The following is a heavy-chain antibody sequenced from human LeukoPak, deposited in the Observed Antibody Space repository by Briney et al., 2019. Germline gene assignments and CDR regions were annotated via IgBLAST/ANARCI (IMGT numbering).Heavy chain of an antibody. CDR3: ARDPGYTTGWYALDL. CDR2: IKQDGSEK. CDR1: GFTFSSYW. D-gene: IGHD6-19*01. Sequence: GGSLRLSCAASGFTFSSYWMSWVRQAPGKGLEWVANIKQDGSEKYYVDSVKGRFTISRDNAKNSLYLQMNTLRADDTAVYYCARDPGYTTGWYALDLWGQGTMVTVSS. V-gene: IGHV3-7*01. J-gene: IGHJ3*01.